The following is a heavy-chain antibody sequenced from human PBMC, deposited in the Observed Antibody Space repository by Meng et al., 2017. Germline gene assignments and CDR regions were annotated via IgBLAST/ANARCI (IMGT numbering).Heavy chain of an antibody. V-gene: IGHV3-11*04. CDR1: GFTFSDYY. J-gene: IGHJ5*02. Sequence: QVQLGESGVGLVKPGGSLRLSCAAFGFTFSDYYMSWIRQAPGKGLEWVSYISSSGSTIYYADSVKGRFTISRDNSKNTLYLQMNSLRAEDTAVYYCARDRDGYNWFDPWGQGTLVTVSS. D-gene: IGHD5-24*01. CDR3: ARDRDGYNWFDP. CDR2: ISSSGSTI.